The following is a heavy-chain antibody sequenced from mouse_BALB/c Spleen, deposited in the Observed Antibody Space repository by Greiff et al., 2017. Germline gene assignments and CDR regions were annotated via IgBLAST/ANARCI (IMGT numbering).Heavy chain of an antibody. Sequence: VQLQQSGAELVRPGASVTLSCKASGYTFTDYEMHWVKQTPVHGLEWIGAIDPETGGTAYNQKFQGKATLTADKSSSTAYMDLRSLTSEDSAVYYCTRYYYDYDVDYWGQGTTLTVSS. J-gene: IGHJ2*01. V-gene: IGHV1-15*01. CDR1: GYTFTDYE. D-gene: IGHD2-4*01. CDR2: IDPETGGT. CDR3: TRYYYDYDVDY.